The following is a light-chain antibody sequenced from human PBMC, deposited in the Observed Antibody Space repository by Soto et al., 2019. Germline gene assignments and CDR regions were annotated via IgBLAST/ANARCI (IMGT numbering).Light chain of an antibody. CDR1: QSVNSD. CDR3: QQNNNWPRT. V-gene: IGKV3-15*01. Sequence: ETVMTQSPATLSVYPGERATLSCRASQSVNSDLAWYQKKPGQAPRLLIYGASTRATGIPARFSGGGSGTEFTLTISSLQSEDFAVYYCQQNNNWPRTFGQGTKVDIK. CDR2: GAS. J-gene: IGKJ1*01.